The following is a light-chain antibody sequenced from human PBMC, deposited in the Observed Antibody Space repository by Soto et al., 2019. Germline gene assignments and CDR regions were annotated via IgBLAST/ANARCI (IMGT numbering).Light chain of an antibody. CDR1: SSDIGGYNY. Sequence: QSVLTQPASVSGSPGQSITISCTGTSSDIGGYNYVSWCQQHPGKAPKLLISDVTNRPSGVSNRFSGSKSANTASLTISGLQAEDEAEYYCSSYTSSTTFVFGPGTKVTVL. J-gene: IGLJ1*01. CDR2: DVT. V-gene: IGLV2-14*03. CDR3: SSYTSSTTFV.